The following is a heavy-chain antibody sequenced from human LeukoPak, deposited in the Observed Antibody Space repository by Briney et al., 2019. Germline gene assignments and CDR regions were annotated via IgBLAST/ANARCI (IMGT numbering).Heavy chain of an antibody. CDR2: INPNDGST. J-gene: IGHJ3*01. CDR1: GYTFSSYH. D-gene: IGHD2-15*01. V-gene: IGHV1-46*01. Sequence: GASMKVSCKASGYTFSSYHMHWVRQAPGQGLEWMGIINPNDGSTIYAQKFRGRVTMTRDTSTNTVYMELSSLRSEDTAMYYCARHGNAFAFWGQGTKVTVS. CDR3: ARHGNAFAF.